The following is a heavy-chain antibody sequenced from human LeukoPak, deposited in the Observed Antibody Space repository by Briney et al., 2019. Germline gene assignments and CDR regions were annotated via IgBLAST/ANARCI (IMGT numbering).Heavy chain of an antibody. Sequence: ASVKVSCKASGYTFTSYGISWVRQAPGQGLEWMGWINPNSGGTGYAQKFQGRVAMTRDTSISTAYMELNRLTSDDTAVYYCARVPCITTTCSPINWFDPWGQGTLVTVSS. V-gene: IGHV1-2*02. CDR1: GYTFTSYG. D-gene: IGHD2-2*01. J-gene: IGHJ5*02. CDR3: ARVPCITTTCSPINWFDP. CDR2: INPNSGGT.